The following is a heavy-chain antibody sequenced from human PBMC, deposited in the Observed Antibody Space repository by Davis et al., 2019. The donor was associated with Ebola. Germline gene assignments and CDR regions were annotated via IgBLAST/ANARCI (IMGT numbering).Heavy chain of an antibody. J-gene: IGHJ6*02. D-gene: IGHD3-10*01. V-gene: IGHV4-34*01. CDR3: ARHPRNPGADV. CDR2: INHSGST. Sequence: MPSETLSLTCAVYGGSFSGYYWSWIRQPPGKGLEWIGEINHSGSTNYNPSLKSRVTISVDTSKNQFSLRLRSVTAADTAVYYCARHPRNPGADVWGQGTTVTVSS. CDR1: GGSFSGYY.